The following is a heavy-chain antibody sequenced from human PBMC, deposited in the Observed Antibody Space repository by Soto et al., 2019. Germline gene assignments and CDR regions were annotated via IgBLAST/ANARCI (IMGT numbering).Heavy chain of an antibody. V-gene: IGHV1-3*01. Sequence: QVQLVQSGAEVKKPGASVKVSCKASGYTFTSYAMHWVRQAPGQRLEWMGWINAGNGNTKYSQKFQGRVTITRDTSASTAYMELSSLRSEDTAVYYRARFPGPEAFVIWGQGTMVTVSS. J-gene: IGHJ3*02. CDR3: ARFPGPEAFVI. CDR2: INAGNGNT. CDR1: GYTFTSYA.